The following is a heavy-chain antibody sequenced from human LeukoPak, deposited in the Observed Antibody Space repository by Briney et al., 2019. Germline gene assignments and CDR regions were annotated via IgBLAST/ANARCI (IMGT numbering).Heavy chain of an antibody. V-gene: IGHV3-23*01. CDR2: ISGNGAST. Sequence: PGGSLRLSCVASGFTFNTFAMNWVRQAPGKGLEWVSSISGNGASTYYADSVKGRFTISRDNSRSSVYLQMNSLGAENTAIYYFTRDLFGYSRPIDYWGQGTLVTVSS. D-gene: IGHD2-15*01. CDR3: TRDLFGYSRPIDY. J-gene: IGHJ4*02. CDR1: GFTFNTFA.